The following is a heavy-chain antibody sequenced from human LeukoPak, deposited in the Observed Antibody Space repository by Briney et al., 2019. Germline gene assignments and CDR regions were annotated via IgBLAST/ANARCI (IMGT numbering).Heavy chain of an antibody. D-gene: IGHD3-10*01. J-gene: IGHJ4*02. V-gene: IGHV3-30*18. CDR1: GFTLSSCG. CDR2: ITYDGITT. Sequence: GTSLRLSCAASGFTLSSCGMHWVRQAPGKGLEWVAVITYDGITTYFDDSVKGRFTISRDTSKSMLYLQMNSLRPEDTAVYYCVKEQSSGNYRTADFWGQGTLVAVSS. CDR3: VKEQSSGNYRTADF.